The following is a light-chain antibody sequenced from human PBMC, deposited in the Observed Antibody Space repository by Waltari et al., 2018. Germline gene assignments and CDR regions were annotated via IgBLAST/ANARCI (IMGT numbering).Light chain of an antibody. J-gene: IGKJ4*01. CDR2: WAS. V-gene: IGKV4-1*01. Sequence: DIVMTQSPDSLAVSLVERATINCKSSQSVLHTNNRNYLAWYQQRPGQSPKLLFSWASDRESGVPDRFSGSGSGTDFTLTITSLQAEDVATYYCQQYYATPLTFGGGTKVVIK. CDR3: QQYYATPLT. CDR1: QSVLHTNNRNY.